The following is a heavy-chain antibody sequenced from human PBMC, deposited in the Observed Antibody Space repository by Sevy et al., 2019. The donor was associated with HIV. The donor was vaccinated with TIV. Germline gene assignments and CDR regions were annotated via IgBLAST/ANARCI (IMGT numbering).Heavy chain of an antibody. CDR2: ISYDGSNK. Sequence: EGSLRLSCAASGFTFSSYAMHWVRQAPGKGLEWVAVISYDGSNKYYADSVKGRFTISRDNSKNTLYLQMNSRRAEDXXXXXXXXXXXXXXXXXXXXXNAFDIWGQGTMVTVSS. CDR3: XXXXXXXXXXXXXXXNAFDI. V-gene: IGHV3-30-3*01. J-gene: IGHJ3*02. CDR1: GFTFSSYA.